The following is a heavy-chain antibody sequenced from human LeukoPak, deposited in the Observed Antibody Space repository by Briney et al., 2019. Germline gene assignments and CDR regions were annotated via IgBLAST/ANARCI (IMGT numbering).Heavy chain of an antibody. CDR1: GFTFSSYG. CDR3: ARDFRGGARAFDY. Sequence: LPGGSLRLSCAASGFTFSSYGMHWVRQAPGKGLEWVAVIWYDGSNKYYADSVKGRFTISGDNSKNTLYLQMNSLRAEDTAVYYCARDFRGGARAFDYWGQGTLVTASS. D-gene: IGHD3-16*01. J-gene: IGHJ4*02. CDR2: IWYDGSNK. V-gene: IGHV3-33*01.